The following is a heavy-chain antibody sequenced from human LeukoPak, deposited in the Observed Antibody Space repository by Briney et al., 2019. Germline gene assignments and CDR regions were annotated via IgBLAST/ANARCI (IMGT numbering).Heavy chain of an antibody. CDR1: GGSISNYY. CDR2: GFYSGST. CDR3: AKTTVTTLDY. J-gene: IGHJ4*02. Sequence: SETLSLTCTVSGGSISNYYWTWIRQPPGKGLEWIGYGFYSGSTNYNPSLKSRVTISVDTSNNQFSLKLRSVTAADTAVYYCAKTTVTTLDYWGQGTLVTVSS. D-gene: IGHD4-11*01. V-gene: IGHV4-59*08.